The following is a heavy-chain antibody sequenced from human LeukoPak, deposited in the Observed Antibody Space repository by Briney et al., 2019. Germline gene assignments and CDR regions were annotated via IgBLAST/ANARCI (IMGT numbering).Heavy chain of an antibody. Sequence: GGSLRLSCAASGFTFSTYSMNRVRQAPGKGLEWVSSINSYSTNIYYADSVKGQFTISRDNAKNSLYLQMNSLRAEDTALYYCARGPYTDYWGQGTLVTVSS. CDR3: ARGPYTDY. J-gene: IGHJ4*02. V-gene: IGHV3-21*01. CDR1: GFTFSTYS. CDR2: INSYSTNI. D-gene: IGHD2-2*02.